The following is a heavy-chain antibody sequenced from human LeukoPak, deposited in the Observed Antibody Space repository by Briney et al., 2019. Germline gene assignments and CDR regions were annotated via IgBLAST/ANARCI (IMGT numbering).Heavy chain of an antibody. Sequence: GGSLRLSCAASGFTFSSYWMSWVRQAPGKGLEWVANIKQDGSEKYYVDSVKGRFTISRDNAKNSLYLQINSLRAEDTAVYYCARVGRHIVVVTAIIKYYFDYWGQGTLVTVSS. CDR3: ARVGRHIVVVTAIIKYYFDY. D-gene: IGHD2-21*02. CDR1: GFTFSSYW. J-gene: IGHJ4*02. CDR2: IKQDGSEK. V-gene: IGHV3-7*01.